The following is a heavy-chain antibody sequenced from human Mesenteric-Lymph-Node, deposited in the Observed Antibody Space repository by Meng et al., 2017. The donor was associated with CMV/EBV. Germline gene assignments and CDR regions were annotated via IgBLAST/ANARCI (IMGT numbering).Heavy chain of an antibody. CDR2: IKSKTDGGTT. D-gene: IGHD5-24*01. CDR3: TTKDGYRSATEY. V-gene: IGHV3-15*01. Sequence: SGFTFSDAWMTWVRQAPGKGLEWVGHIKSKTDGGTTDYAAPVKGRFSISRDDSKNTLYVQMHSLKIEDTALYYCTTKDGYRSATEYWGQGTLVTVSS. CDR1: GFTFSDAW. J-gene: IGHJ4*02.